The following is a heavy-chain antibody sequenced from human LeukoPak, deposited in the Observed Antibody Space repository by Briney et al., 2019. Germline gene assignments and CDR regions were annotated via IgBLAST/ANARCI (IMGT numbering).Heavy chain of an antibody. J-gene: IGHJ4*02. CDR2: INTAADT. D-gene: IGHD6-19*01. Sequence: GGSLRLSCAASGFAFSNYDMLWVRHATGKGLEWVSAINTAADTYYPDSVKGRFTISRENAKSSLYLQMNSLRVGDTAVYYCVRAPPGTGWLIDHWGQGTLVAVSS. CDR3: VRAPPGTGWLIDH. CDR1: GFAFSNYD. V-gene: IGHV3-13*04.